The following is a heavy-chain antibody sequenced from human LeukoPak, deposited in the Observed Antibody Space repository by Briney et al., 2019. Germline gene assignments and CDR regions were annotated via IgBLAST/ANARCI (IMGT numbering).Heavy chain of an antibody. Sequence: GGSLRLSCAASGFTVSNNYMSWVRQAPGKGLEWVSVIYSGGSTYYADSVKGRFTISRDNSKNTLYLQMNSLKAEDTAVYYCARGSDTKALDYWGQGTLVTVSS. CDR3: ARGSDTKALDY. CDR1: GFTVSNNY. CDR2: IYSGGST. V-gene: IGHV3-53*05. D-gene: IGHD2-8*01. J-gene: IGHJ4*02.